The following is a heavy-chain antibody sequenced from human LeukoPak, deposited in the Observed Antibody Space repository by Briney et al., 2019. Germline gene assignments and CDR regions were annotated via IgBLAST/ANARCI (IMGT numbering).Heavy chain of an antibody. D-gene: IGHD4-17*01. Sequence: PGGSLRLSCAASGFTFSSYSMNWVRQAPGKGLEWVSYISSSSSSIYYADSVKGRFTISRDNAKNSLYLQMNSLRAEDTAVYYCARAYGDSYYSYYYYMDVWGKGTTVTVSS. CDR1: GFTFSSYS. CDR3: ARAYGDSYYSYYYYMDV. CDR2: ISSSSSSI. J-gene: IGHJ6*03. V-gene: IGHV3-48*01.